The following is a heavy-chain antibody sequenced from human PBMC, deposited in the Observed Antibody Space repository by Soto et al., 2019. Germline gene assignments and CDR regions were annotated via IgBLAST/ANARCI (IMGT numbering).Heavy chain of an antibody. J-gene: IGHJ4*02. CDR1: GDTFNSYT. V-gene: IGHV1-69*02. CDR3: ATSYGSVSQAFDY. D-gene: IGHD3-10*01. CDR2: TIPILSMS. Sequence: QVHLVQSGAELRKPGSSVRVSCKASGDTFNSYTINWVRQAPGLVLEWMGRTIPILSMSNYALKFQGRLTITADKSTSTAYMVLSSLRSEDTAIYYCATSYGSVSQAFDYWGQGALVTVSS.